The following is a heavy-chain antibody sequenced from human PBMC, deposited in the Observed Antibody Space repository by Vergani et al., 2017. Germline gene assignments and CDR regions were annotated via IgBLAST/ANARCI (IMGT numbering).Heavy chain of an antibody. CDR2: IYYSGST. Sequence: QVQLQESGPGLVKPSETLSLTCTVSGGSISSYYWSWIRQPPGKGLEWIGYIYYSGSTNYNPPLKSRVTISVDTSKNQFSLKLSSVTAADTAVYYCAVSSIAARPHYYYYYMDVWGKGTTVTVSS. J-gene: IGHJ6*03. CDR1: GGSISSYY. CDR3: AVSSIAARPHYYYYYMDV. V-gene: IGHV4-59*01. D-gene: IGHD6-6*01.